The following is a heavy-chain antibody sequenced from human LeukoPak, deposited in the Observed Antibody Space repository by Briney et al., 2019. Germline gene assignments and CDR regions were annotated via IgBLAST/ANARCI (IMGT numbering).Heavy chain of an antibody. CDR2: IYTTGST. CDR3: ARDVKSRRRQWFGELSVYYYYYMDV. D-gene: IGHD3-10*01. Sequence: PSETLSLTCTVSGGSISSDYWSWIRQPAGKGLEWIGRIYTTGSTNYSPSLKSRVTMSVDTSKNQFSLKLSSVTAADTAVYYCARDVKSRRRQWFGELSVYYYYYMDVWGKGTTVTVSS. V-gene: IGHV4-4*07. J-gene: IGHJ6*03. CDR1: GGSISSDY.